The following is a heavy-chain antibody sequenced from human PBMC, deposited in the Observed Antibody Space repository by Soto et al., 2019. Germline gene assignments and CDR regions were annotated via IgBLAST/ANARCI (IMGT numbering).Heavy chain of an antibody. V-gene: IGHV1-69*01. D-gene: IGHD2-15*01. J-gene: IGHJ4*02. Sequence: QVQLVQSGAEVKKPGSSVKVSCKASGGTFSSYAISWVRQARGQGLEWMGGIIPIFGTANYAQKFQGRVTITADESTSTAYMELSSLRSEDTAVYYCSRVYCSGGSCVPYYFDYWGQGTLVTVSS. CDR2: IIPIFGTA. CDR1: GGTFSSYA. CDR3: SRVYCSGGSCVPYYFDY.